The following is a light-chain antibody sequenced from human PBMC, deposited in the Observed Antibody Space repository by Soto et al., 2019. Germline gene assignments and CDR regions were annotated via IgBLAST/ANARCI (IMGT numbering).Light chain of an antibody. Sequence: SVLNQPASVSGSPRQSITISCTGTSSDVGSYNLVSWYQQHPGKAPKLMIYEVSKRPSGVSNRFSGSKSGNTASLTISGLQAEDEADYYCCSYAGSSTYVFGTGTKVTVL. CDR2: EVS. CDR1: SSDVGSYNL. CDR3: CSYAGSSTYV. J-gene: IGLJ1*01. V-gene: IGLV2-23*02.